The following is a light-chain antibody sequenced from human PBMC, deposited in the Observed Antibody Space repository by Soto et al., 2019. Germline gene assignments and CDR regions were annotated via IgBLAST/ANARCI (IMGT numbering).Light chain of an antibody. J-gene: IGLJ1*01. CDR2: EIN. Sequence: QSVLTQPPSASGSPGQSVTISCTGTSSDVGAYDYVSWYQQHPGKAPKLMIYEINKRPSGVPDRFSGSKSGNTASLTVSGLQAEDEADYYCRSFAGSNNFHYVFGTGTKVTVL. CDR3: RSFAGSNNFHYV. V-gene: IGLV2-8*01. CDR1: SSDVGAYDY.